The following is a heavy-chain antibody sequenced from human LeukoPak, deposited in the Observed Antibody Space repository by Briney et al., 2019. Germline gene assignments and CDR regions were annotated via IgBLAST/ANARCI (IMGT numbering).Heavy chain of an antibody. CDR2: ITNDGSST. CDR3: ARGGRSLDY. CDR1: GFTFSSYW. Sequence: GGSLRLSCAACGFTFSSYWMHWVRQAPGKGLVWVSRITNDGSSTAHADSVKGRLTISRDNAKNTLYLQMNSLRAEDTAVYYCARGGRSLDYWGQGTLVTVSS. J-gene: IGHJ4*02. V-gene: IGHV3-74*01. D-gene: IGHD3-3*01.